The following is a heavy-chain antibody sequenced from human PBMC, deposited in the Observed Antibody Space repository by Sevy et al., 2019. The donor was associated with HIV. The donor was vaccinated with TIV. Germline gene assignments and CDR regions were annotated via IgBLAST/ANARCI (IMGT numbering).Heavy chain of an antibody. J-gene: IGHJ4*02. Sequence: GGSLRLSCAASGFTFSRYTMHWVRQAPGKGLEWVSSITSDATYISYADSLRGRVTISRDNAKNSLFLQMSSLGAEDTAVYFCARDIATYSTGSYIRYFDYWGQGTLVTVSS. D-gene: IGHD6-19*01. CDR1: GFTFSRYT. V-gene: IGHV3-21*06. CDR3: ARDIATYSTGSYIRYFDY. CDR2: ITSDATYI.